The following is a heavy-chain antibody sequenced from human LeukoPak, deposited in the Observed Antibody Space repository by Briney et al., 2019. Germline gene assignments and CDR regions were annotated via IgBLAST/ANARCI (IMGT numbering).Heavy chain of an antibody. CDR2: VKGDGRTT. D-gene: IGHD5-18*01. V-gene: IGHV3-74*01. J-gene: IGHJ4*02. Sequence: GGSLRLSCSASGLTFSDFWMHWVRRPPGKGLVWVALVKGDGRTTIYADSVKGRFTISRDNAKNTLYLQMKSLSADASGVYYCATGPSYGYDYWGQGVLVTVSS. CDR3: ATGPSYGYDY. CDR1: GLTFSDFW.